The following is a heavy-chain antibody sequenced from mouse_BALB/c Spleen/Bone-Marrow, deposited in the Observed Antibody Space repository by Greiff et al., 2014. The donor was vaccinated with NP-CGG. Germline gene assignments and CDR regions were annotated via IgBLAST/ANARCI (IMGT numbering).Heavy chain of an antibody. J-gene: IGHJ3*01. CDR2: IWSGGST. V-gene: IGHV2-4-1*01. CDR3: ARNKNDDDGTLAY. Sequence: QVQLKESGPGLVQPSQSLSITCTVSGFSLTSYGVHWVRQSPGKGLEWLGVIWSGGSTDYNAAFISRLSTSKDNSKSQVFFKMNSLQADDTAIYYCARNKNDDDGTLAYWGQGTLVTVSA. CDR1: GFSLTSYG. D-gene: IGHD2-4*01.